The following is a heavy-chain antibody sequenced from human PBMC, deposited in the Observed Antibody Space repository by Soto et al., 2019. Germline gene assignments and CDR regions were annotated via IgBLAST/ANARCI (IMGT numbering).Heavy chain of an antibody. Sequence: QVQLVQSGAEVKKPGASVKVSCKASGYIFTGYYIHWVRQAPGQGLEWMGWINVNTGDTDDAQKFRSGVTMTVGPTITTAFMELNSLKSSDTAVYYCASDGWSQNVFEIWGQGTMVAVSS. CDR1: GYIFTGYY. D-gene: IGHD2-15*01. J-gene: IGHJ3*02. CDR2: INVNTGDT. V-gene: IGHV1-2*02. CDR3: ASDGWSQNVFEI.